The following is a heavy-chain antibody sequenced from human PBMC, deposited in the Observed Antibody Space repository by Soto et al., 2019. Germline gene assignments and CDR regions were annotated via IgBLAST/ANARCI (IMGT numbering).Heavy chain of an antibody. CDR3: SRVDCSNTNCRTRGMDV. V-gene: IGHV4-4*07. J-gene: IGHJ6*02. D-gene: IGHD2-2*01. CDR2: IYSDGTT. Sequence: QVHLPESGPGLVKPSETLSLICTVSGGSITSYYWSWVRQPVGKGLEWVGRIYSDGTTNYSPSLNSRVTMSLDPSKNQFSLWLSSVTAADTAIYYCSRVDCSNTNCRTRGMDVWGQGTTVTVSS. CDR1: GGSITSYY.